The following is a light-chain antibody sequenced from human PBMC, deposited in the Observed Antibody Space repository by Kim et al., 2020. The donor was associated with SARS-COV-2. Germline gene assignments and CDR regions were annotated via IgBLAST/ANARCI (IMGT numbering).Light chain of an antibody. J-gene: IGLJ3*02. CDR2: VNSDGSQ. CDR1: SGHSTYR. CDR3: QNWGTGIRV. Sequence: VMPTGRLGSGHSTYRITWHQQQPGKGPRYLMKVNSDGSQNKGDRIPDRFSGSSSGAARYLTISRLQSEDEADYSCQNWGTGIRVFGGGTKLTVL. V-gene: IGLV4-69*01.